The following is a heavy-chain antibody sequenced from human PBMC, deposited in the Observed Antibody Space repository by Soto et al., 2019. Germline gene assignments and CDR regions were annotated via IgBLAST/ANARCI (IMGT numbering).Heavy chain of an antibody. D-gene: IGHD4-17*01. CDR1: GYTFTSYG. CDR2: ISAYNGNT. CDR3: ARAPTGDYVFAY. V-gene: IGHV1-18*01. Sequence: ASVKVSCKASGYTFTSYGISWVRQAPGQGLEWMGWISAYNGNTNYAQKLQGRVTMTTDTSTSTAYLELRSLRSDDTAVYYCARAPTGDYVFAYWGQGTLVTVSS. J-gene: IGHJ4*02.